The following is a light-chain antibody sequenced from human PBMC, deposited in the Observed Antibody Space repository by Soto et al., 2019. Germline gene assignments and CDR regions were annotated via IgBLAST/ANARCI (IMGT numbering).Light chain of an antibody. J-gene: IGKJ4*01. V-gene: IGKV1-5*03. CDR3: QQYNNYFT. Sequence: DIQMTQSPSTLSASVGDRVTITCRASQSINGWLAWYQQKPGKAPKLLIYKASSLESGVPSRFSGSGSGTEFTLTISSLQPDDFATYYCQQYNNYFTFGGGTKVAIK. CDR1: QSINGW. CDR2: KAS.